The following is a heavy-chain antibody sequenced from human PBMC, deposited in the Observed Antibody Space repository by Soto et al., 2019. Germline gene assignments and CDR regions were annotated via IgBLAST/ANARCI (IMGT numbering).Heavy chain of an antibody. CDR2: INHSGST. Sequence: QVQLQQWGAGLLKPSETLSLTCAVYGGSFSGYCWSWIRQPPGKGLEWIGEINHSGSTNYNPSLKSRVTIPVDTSKNQFSLKLSSVTAADTAVYYCAREGYGSGSQLYYYYGMDVWGQGTTVTVSS. D-gene: IGHD3-10*01. CDR3: AREGYGSGSQLYYYYGMDV. V-gene: IGHV4-34*01. J-gene: IGHJ6*02. CDR1: GGSFSGYC.